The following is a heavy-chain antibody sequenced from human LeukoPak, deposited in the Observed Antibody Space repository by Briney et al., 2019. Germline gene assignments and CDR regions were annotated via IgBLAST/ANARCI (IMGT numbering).Heavy chain of an antibody. CDR2: ISGSGGST. Sequence: GGSLRLSCAASGFTFSSYAMSWVRQAPGKGLEWVPAISGSGGSTYYADSVKGRFTISRDNSKNTLYLQMNSLRAEDTAVYYCAKKSSSTSCFDYWGQGTLVTVSS. D-gene: IGHD2-2*01. V-gene: IGHV3-23*01. J-gene: IGHJ4*02. CDR1: GFTFSSYA. CDR3: AKKSSSTSCFDY.